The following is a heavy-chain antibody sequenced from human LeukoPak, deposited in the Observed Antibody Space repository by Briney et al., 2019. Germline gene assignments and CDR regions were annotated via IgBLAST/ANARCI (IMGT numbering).Heavy chain of an antibody. J-gene: IGHJ4*02. Sequence: PGGSLRLSCAASGFTFSTYAMHWVRQAPGKGLEWMAVILYDGSNKFYADSVKGRFTISGDNSKNTLYLQMNSLRAEDTAVYYCARELWRSRAYYFDYWGQGTLVTVSS. CDR3: ARELWRSRAYYFDY. CDR1: GFTFSTYA. D-gene: IGHD3-3*01. CDR2: ILYDGSNK. V-gene: IGHV3-30*14.